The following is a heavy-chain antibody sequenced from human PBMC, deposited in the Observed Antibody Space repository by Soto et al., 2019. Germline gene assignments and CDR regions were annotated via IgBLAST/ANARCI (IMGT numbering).Heavy chain of an antibody. CDR2: IYYSGST. V-gene: IGHV4-31*03. CDR3: ARDIGRDGYKRGRGEFDP. D-gene: IGHD5-12*01. Sequence: QVQLQESGPGLVKPSQTLSLTCTVSGGSISSGGYYWSWIRQHPGKGLEWIGYIYYSGSTYYNPSLKSRVTISVDTSKNQFSLKLSSVTAADTAVYYCARDIGRDGYKRGRGEFDPWGQGTLVTVSS. J-gene: IGHJ5*02. CDR1: GGSISSGGYY.